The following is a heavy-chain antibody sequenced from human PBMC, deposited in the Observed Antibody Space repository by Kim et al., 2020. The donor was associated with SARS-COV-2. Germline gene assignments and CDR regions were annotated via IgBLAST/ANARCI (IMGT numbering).Heavy chain of an antibody. J-gene: IGHJ6*02. CDR3: ARHLAGFNYYYYGMDV. D-gene: IGHD6-13*01. CDR2: IYPGDSDT. Sequence: GASLQISCKGSGYRFTSYWIGWVRQMPGKGLEWMGIIYPGDSDTRYSPSFQGQVTISADKSISTAYLQWSSLKASDTAMYYCARHLAGFNYYYYGMDVWGQGTTVTVSS. CDR1: GYRFTSYW. V-gene: IGHV5-51*01.